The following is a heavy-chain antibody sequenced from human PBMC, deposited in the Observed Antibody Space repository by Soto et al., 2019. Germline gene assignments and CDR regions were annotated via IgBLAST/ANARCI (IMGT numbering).Heavy chain of an antibody. CDR3: AKDSELYYFDY. Sequence: GGSLRLSCAASGFTFSSYGMHWVRQAPGKGLEWVAVISYDGSNKYYADSVKGRFTISRDNSKNTLYLQMNSLRAEDTAVYYCAKDSELYYFDYWGQGTLVTVSS. V-gene: IGHV3-30*18. CDR1: GFTFSSYG. D-gene: IGHD1-26*01. J-gene: IGHJ4*02. CDR2: ISYDGSNK.